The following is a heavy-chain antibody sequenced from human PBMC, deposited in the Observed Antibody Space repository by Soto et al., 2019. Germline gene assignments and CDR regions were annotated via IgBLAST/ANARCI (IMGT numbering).Heavy chain of an antibody. D-gene: IGHD2-2*01. CDR1: GYSFNTFY. CDR2: IDPTHGST. V-gene: IGHV1-46*02. CDR3: VRGYCTTTICQGDFQH. J-gene: IGHJ1*01. Sequence: ASVKVSCKASGYSFNTFYIHWVRQAPGQGLEWMGMIDPTHGSTGYAQKFRGRVAMTRDTSASTVYIELSSLRFEDTAVYYCVRGYCTTTICQGDFQHWGQGTLVTVSS.